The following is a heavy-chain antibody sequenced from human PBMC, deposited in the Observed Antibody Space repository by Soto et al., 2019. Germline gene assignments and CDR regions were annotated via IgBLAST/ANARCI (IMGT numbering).Heavy chain of an antibody. CDR1: GGSISTVDYW. J-gene: IGHJ4*02. Sequence: NPSETLSLTCTVSGGSISTVDYWWSWIRQSPDMGLEWIGHIYDGGRTYNNPSLESRVTMSLDTSKSQLSLTLSSVSAADTAVYYCARGPSGDKVDSWGQGTLVTVSS. D-gene: IGHD7-27*01. CDR2: IYDGGRT. CDR3: ARGPSGDKVDS. V-gene: IGHV4-30-4*01.